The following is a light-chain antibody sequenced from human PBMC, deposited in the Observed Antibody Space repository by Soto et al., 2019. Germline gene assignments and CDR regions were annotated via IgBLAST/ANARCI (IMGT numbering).Light chain of an antibody. CDR1: PSVSTTY. J-gene: IGKJ5*01. V-gene: IGKV3-20*01. Sequence: EIALTQSPGNMSLSPGERATLSCRASPSVSTTYLASYQQKPRQAPRLLIYDTPSSATVLPDRYSASGSATDFTLTISMLQPEDFAVFFYQQYGTSQIIFGQGTRLEI. CDR2: DTP. CDR3: QQYGTSQII.